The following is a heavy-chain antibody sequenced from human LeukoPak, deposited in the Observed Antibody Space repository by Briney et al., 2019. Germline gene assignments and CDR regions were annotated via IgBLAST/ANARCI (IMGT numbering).Heavy chain of an antibody. D-gene: IGHD1-26*01. Sequence: PGGSLRLSCAASGFTFSDYYMSWIRQAPGKGLEWVAYISTTSSYTNYADSVKGRFTISRDNAKNPLYLQMSSLRAEDTAVYYCARGVGATIWRQGTLVTVS. CDR2: ISTTSSYT. J-gene: IGHJ4*02. CDR3: ARGVGATI. CDR1: GFTFSDYY. V-gene: IGHV3-11*05.